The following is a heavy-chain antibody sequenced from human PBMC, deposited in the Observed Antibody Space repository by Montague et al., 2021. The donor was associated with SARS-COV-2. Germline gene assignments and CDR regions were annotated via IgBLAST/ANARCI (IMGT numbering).Heavy chain of an antibody. CDR2: ITWDSGTL. CDR3: AKDFDYYDSSGYFDY. Sequence: SLSFSCAASGFTFGDHAMPWVRQAPGKGPEWISGITWDSGTLGYSDSVKVRFTISRDNAKNSLYLQMNSLRVEDTALYYCAKDFDYYDSSGYFDYWGQGTLVTVSS. J-gene: IGHJ4*02. V-gene: IGHV3-9*01. CDR1: GFTFGDHA. D-gene: IGHD3-22*01.